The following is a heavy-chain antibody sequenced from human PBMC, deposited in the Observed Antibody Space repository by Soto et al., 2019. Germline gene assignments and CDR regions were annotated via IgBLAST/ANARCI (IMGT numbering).Heavy chain of an antibody. D-gene: IGHD6-13*01. V-gene: IGHV2-70*01. CDR1: GFSLSTSRMC. CDR3: ARIRGGRAAAGFDY. CDR2: IDWDDDK. J-gene: IGHJ4*02. Sequence: GPTLVNPTQTLTLNCTFSGFSLSTSRMCVSWNRQPPGKALEWLALIDWDDDKYYSTSLKTRLTISKDTSKNQVVLTMTNMDPVDTATYYCARIRGGRAAAGFDYWGQGTLVTVSS.